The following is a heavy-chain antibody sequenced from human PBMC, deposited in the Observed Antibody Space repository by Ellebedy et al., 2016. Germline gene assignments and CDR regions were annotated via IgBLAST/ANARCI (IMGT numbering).Heavy chain of an antibody. J-gene: IGHJ4*02. CDR2: IYPGDSDI. D-gene: IGHD3-16*01. CDR1: GYSFTNYW. CDR3: ARHANWERYYSNDY. V-gene: IGHV5-51*01. Sequence: GESLKISCKASGYSFTNYWIGWVRQMPGKGLEWMGIIYPGDSDIRYSPSFQGQVTIPADASITTAYLQWSSLKASDTAMYYCARHANWERYYSNDYWGQGTLVTVSS.